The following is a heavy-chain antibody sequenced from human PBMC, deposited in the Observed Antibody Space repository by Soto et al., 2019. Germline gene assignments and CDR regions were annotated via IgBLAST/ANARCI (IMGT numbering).Heavy chain of an antibody. CDR3: ARHIVVVVAAEYYFDY. D-gene: IGHD2-15*01. J-gene: IGHJ4*02. CDR2: IYYSGST. V-gene: IGHV4-39*01. Sequence: SETLSLTCTVSGGSISSSSYYWGWIRQPPGKGLEWIGSIYYSGSTYYNPSLKSRVTISVDTSKNQFSLKLSSVTAADTAVYYCARHIVVVVAAEYYFDYWGQGTLVTVSS. CDR1: GGSISSSSYY.